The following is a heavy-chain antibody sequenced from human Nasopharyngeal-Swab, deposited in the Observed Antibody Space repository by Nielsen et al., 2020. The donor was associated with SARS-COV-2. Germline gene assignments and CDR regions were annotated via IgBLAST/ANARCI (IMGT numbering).Heavy chain of an antibody. D-gene: IGHD3-3*01. CDR1: GFTVSSNY. CDR3: ARGLADFWSGYHNYYFDY. CDR2: IYSGGST. V-gene: IGHV3-53*01. Sequence: GESLKISCAASGFTVSSNYMSWVRQAPGKGLEWASVIYSGGSTYYADSVKGRFTISRDNSKNTLYLQMNSLRAEDTAVYYCARGLADFWSGYHNYYFDYWGQGTLVTVSS. J-gene: IGHJ4*02.